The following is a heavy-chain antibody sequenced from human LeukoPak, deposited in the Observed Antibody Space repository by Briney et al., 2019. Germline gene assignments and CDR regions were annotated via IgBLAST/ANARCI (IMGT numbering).Heavy chain of an antibody. Sequence: PSETLSLTCAVYGGSFSGYYWSWIRQPPGKGLEWIGEINHSGSTNYNPSLKSRVTISVDTSKNQFSLKLSSVTAADTAVYYCARLHCSSTSCVSFDYWGQGTLVTVSS. CDR3: ARLHCSSTSCVSFDY. CDR2: INHSGST. J-gene: IGHJ4*02. D-gene: IGHD2-2*01. CDR1: GGSFSGYY. V-gene: IGHV4-34*01.